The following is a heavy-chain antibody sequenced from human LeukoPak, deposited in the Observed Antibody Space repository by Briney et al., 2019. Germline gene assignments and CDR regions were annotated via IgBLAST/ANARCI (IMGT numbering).Heavy chain of an antibody. CDR2: IKQDGSEK. D-gene: IGHD1-26*01. J-gene: IGHJ4*02. Sequence: PGGSLRLSCAASGFTFSSYWMSWVRQAPGKGLEWVANIKQDGSEKYYVDSVKGRFTISRDNAKNSLYLQMNSPRAEDTAVYYCARIKIVGATHFDYWGQGTLVTVSS. V-gene: IGHV3-7*01. CDR3: ARIKIVGATHFDY. CDR1: GFTFSSYW.